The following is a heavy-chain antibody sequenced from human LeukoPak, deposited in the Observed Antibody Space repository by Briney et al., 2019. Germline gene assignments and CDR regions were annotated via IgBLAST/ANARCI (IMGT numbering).Heavy chain of an antibody. CDR1: GYTFTSYA. Sequence: GASVKVSCKASGYTFTSYAMNWVRQAPGQGLEWMGWINTNTGNPTYAQGFTGRFVFSLDTSVSTAYLQISSLKAEDTAVYYCARELTVAGTPGVYYYGMDVWGQGITVTVSS. CDR3: ARELTVAGTPGVYYYGMDV. J-gene: IGHJ6*02. V-gene: IGHV7-4-1*02. CDR2: INTNTGNP. D-gene: IGHD6-19*01.